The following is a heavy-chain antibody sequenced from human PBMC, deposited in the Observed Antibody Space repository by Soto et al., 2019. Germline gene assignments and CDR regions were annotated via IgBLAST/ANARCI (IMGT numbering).Heavy chain of an antibody. CDR1: GFTFSSYG. D-gene: IGHD5-12*01. V-gene: IGHV3-33*01. CDR2: IWYDGSNK. CDR3: ARPVEMATIEAGY. Sequence: QVQLVESGGGVVQPGRSLRLSCAASGFTFSSYGMHWVRQAPGKGLEWVAVIWYDGSNKYYADSVKGRFTISRDNSKNTLYLQMNSLRAEDTAVYYCARPVEMATIEAGYWGQGTLVTVSS. J-gene: IGHJ4*02.